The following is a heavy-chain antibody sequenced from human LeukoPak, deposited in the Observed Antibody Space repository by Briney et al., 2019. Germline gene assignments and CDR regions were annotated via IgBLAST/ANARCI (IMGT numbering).Heavy chain of an antibody. Sequence: GGSLRLSCAASGFTFSSYGMHWVRQAPGKGLEWVSVIYSGGSTYYADSVKGRFTISRDNSKNTLYLQMNSLRAEDTAVYYCAKDRSVITIFGIDYWGQGTLVTVSS. D-gene: IGHD3-3*01. V-gene: IGHV3-NL1*01. CDR3: AKDRSVITIFGIDY. J-gene: IGHJ4*02. CDR1: GFTFSSYG. CDR2: IYSGGST.